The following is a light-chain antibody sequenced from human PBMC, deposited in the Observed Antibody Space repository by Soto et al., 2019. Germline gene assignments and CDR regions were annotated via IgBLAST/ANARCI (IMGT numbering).Light chain of an antibody. CDR1: KLGDKY. V-gene: IGLV3-1*01. CDR2: QDS. Sequence: SYELTQPPSVSVSPGQTASITCSGDKLGDKYACWYQQKPGQSPVLVIYQDSKRPSGIPERFSGSNSGNTATLTISGTQAMDEADYYCQAWDSSMPGYVFGTGTKLTVL. J-gene: IGLJ1*01. CDR3: QAWDSSMPGYV.